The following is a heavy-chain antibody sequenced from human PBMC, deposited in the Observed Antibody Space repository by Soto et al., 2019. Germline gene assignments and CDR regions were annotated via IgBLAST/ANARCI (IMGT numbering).Heavy chain of an antibody. CDR2: ISGSGGST. V-gene: IGHV3-23*01. D-gene: IGHD6-6*01. Sequence: GGSLRLSCAASGFTFSSYAMSWVRQAPGKGLEWVSAISGSGGSTYYADSVKGRFTISRDKSKNTLYLQMNSLRAEDTAVYYCAKDRSYSSSSKDYWGQGTLVTVSS. CDR1: GFTFSSYA. J-gene: IGHJ4*02. CDR3: AKDRSYSSSSKDY.